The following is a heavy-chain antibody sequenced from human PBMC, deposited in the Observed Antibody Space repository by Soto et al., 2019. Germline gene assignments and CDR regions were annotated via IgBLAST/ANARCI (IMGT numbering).Heavy chain of an antibody. D-gene: IGHD3-9*01. J-gene: IGHJ4*02. Sequence: PLVTMSLTCAFLGLTFRCYCLSWISKPPGKGLEWIGEINHSGSTNYNPSLKSPFTISVDTSKNQFSLKLSSVTAADTAVYYCARQKRVRYFDWLLSCPFDYWGQGTFVYVSS. CDR1: GLTFRCYC. CDR3: ARQKRVRYFDWLLSCPFDY. CDR2: INHSGST. V-gene: IGHV4-34*01.